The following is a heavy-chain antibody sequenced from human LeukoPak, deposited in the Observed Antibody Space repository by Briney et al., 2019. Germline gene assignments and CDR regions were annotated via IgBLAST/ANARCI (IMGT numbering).Heavy chain of an antibody. V-gene: IGHV1-69*13. D-gene: IGHD3-9*01. CDR2: IIPIFGTA. J-gene: IGHJ5*02. CDR1: GGTFSSYA. CDR3: ARGLLTGYSPYWSDP. Sequence: ASVKVSCKASGGTFSSYAISWVRQAPGQGLEWMGGIIPIFGTANYAQKFQGRVTITADESTSTAYMELSSLRSEDTAVYYCARGLLTGYSPYWSDPWGQGTPVTVSS.